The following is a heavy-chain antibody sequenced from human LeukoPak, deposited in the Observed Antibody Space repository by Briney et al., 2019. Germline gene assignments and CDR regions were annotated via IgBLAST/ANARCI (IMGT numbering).Heavy chain of an antibody. J-gene: IGHJ4*02. D-gene: IGHD2-15*01. CDR3: ASPYCFHGSCNKMFDF. CDR1: GGSISSSNYY. Sequence: SETLSLTCTVSGGSISSSNYYWGWIRQPPGKGLEWIGTIYYSGITYYNPSLKSRVTISVDTSKNQFSLKLSSVTAADTAVYYCASPYCFHGSCNKMFDFWGRGTLVTVSS. CDR2: IYYSGIT. V-gene: IGHV4-39*01.